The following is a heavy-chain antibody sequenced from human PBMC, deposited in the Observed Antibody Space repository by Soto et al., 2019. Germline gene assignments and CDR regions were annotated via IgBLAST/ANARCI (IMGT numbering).Heavy chain of an antibody. V-gene: IGHV3-23*01. CDR2: ISGSGIST. CDR1: GLTFSSYA. CDR3: AKEPVGPDWYFDL. Sequence: GGSLRLSCTASGLTFSSYAMNWVRQAPGKGLEWVSAISGSGISTYYADSVKGRFTVSRDNSKNTLYLQMNSLRAEDTAVYNCAKEPVGPDWYFDLWGRGTLVTVSS. J-gene: IGHJ2*01.